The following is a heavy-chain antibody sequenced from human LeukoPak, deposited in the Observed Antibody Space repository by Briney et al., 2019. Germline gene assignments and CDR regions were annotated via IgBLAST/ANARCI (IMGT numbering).Heavy chain of an antibody. J-gene: IGHJ4*02. D-gene: IGHD5-18*01. CDR1: GFTFSSYS. V-gene: IGHV3-21*01. Sequence: GGSLRLSCAASGFTFSSYSMNWVRRAPGKGLEWVSSISSSSSYIYYADSVKGRFTISRDNAKNSLYLQMDSLRDEDTAVYYCARDRGYSYGYGDYWSQGTLVTVSS. CDR2: ISSSSSYI. CDR3: ARDRGYSYGYGDY.